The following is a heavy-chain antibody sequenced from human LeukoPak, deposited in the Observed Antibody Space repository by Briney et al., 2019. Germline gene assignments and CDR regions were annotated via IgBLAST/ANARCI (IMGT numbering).Heavy chain of an antibody. V-gene: IGHV3-30*18. J-gene: IGHJ6*02. Sequence: PGRSLRLSCAASGFTFGSHGMHWVRQAPGKGLEWVAVIPYDGSNKYYADSVKGRFTISRDNSKNTLYLQMNSLRAEDTAVYYCAKEVRSYVYYYGIDVWGQGTTVTVSS. CDR3: AKEVRSYVYYYGIDV. D-gene: IGHD1-26*01. CDR2: IPYDGSNK. CDR1: GFTFGSHG.